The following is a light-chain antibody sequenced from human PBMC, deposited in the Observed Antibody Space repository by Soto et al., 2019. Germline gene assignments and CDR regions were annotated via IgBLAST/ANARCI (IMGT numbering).Light chain of an antibody. Sequence: QSVLTQPASVSGSPGQSITISCTGTSSDVGGYNYVSWYQQHPGKPPKLMIYEVSNRPSGVSNRFSASKSGNTASLTISGLQAEDEADYYCTSYTSSSSYVVFGGGTKLTVL. CDR3: TSYTSSSSYVV. V-gene: IGLV2-14*01. J-gene: IGLJ2*01. CDR1: SSDVGGYNY. CDR2: EVS.